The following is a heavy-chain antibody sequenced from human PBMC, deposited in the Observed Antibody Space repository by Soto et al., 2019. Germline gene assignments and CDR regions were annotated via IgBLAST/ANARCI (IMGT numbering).Heavy chain of an antibody. CDR1: GFTFNYYG. CDR3: AKEIEAAAISLDFYYYGLDV. V-gene: IGHV3-30*18. Sequence: PWVSLRLSCTGSGFTFNYYGIHWVRQAPGKGLQWVSLISYDGSREYYADSVKDRFTISRDNSKNTPYLEMSRVKPEDTAVYYCAKEIEAAAISLDFYYYGLDVWGQGTTVTVSS. CDR2: ISYDGSRE. J-gene: IGHJ6*02. D-gene: IGHD2-2*02.